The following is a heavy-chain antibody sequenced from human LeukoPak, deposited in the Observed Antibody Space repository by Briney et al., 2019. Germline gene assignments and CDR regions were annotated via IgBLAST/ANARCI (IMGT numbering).Heavy chain of an antibody. CDR3: ARPTLGSGCYYAFDV. CDR1: GGSISGSSYY. Sequence: SETQSLTCTVSGGSISGSSYYWGWIRQPPGKGLEWIGSIYYSGSTYYNPSLKSRVTISVDTSKNQFSLKLSSVTAADTAVYYCARPTLGSGCYYAFDVWGQGTMVTVSS. CDR2: IYYSGST. J-gene: IGHJ3*01. D-gene: IGHD1-26*01. V-gene: IGHV4-39*01.